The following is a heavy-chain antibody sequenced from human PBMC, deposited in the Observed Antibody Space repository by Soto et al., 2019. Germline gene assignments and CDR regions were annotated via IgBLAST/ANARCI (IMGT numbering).Heavy chain of an antibody. D-gene: IGHD3-10*01. CDR2: IYNDGTT. J-gene: IGHJ6*02. CDR1: GLPVAGSY. CDR3: VRPLPSGQTHARDV. V-gene: IGHV3-53*01. Sequence: PGGSLRLSCVASGLPVAGSYMAWVRQAPGKGLEWASVIYNDGTTYYSQSVEGRFTISRDTSKNTLYLQMDRLRDEDTAVYYCVRPLPSGQTHARDVWGPGTTVTVSS.